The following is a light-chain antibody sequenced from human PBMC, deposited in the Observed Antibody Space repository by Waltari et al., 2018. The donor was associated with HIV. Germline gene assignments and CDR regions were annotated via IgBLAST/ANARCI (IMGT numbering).Light chain of an antibody. Sequence: SYKLTQPPSVSVSPGQTAMITCSEDALPKHYSSWFQQKPGQAPGVGKYKDSERPSGIPERFSGSSSGTAATLTISGVQAEDEADYYCQSADSSGTYVVFGGGTKLTVL. CDR3: QSADSSGTYVV. J-gene: IGLJ2*01. V-gene: IGLV3-25*03. CDR1: ALPKHY. CDR2: KDS.